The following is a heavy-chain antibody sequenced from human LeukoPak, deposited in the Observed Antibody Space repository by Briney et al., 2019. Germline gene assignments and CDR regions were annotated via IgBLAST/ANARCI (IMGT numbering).Heavy chain of an antibody. D-gene: IGHD2-2*01. V-gene: IGHV1-18*01. CDR3: ARDNVVVPAAMPIDY. CDR1: GYTFSSYG. J-gene: IGHJ4*02. CDR2: ISAYNGNT. Sequence: GASVKVSCKASGYTFSSYGINWVRRAPGQGLEWMGWISAYNGNTNYAQKLQGRVTMTTDTSTSTAYMELRSLRSDDTAVYYCARDNVVVPAAMPIDYWGQGTLVTVSS.